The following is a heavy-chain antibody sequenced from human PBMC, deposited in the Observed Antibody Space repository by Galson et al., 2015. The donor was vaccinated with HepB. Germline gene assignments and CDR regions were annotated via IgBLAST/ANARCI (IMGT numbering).Heavy chain of an antibody. CDR3: ARAPGVSDAFDI. J-gene: IGHJ3*02. CDR2: IYSGGST. CDR1: GFNVSSNY. D-gene: IGHD7-27*01. Sequence: SLRLSCAASGFNVSSNYMSWVRQAPGKGLEWVSVIYSGGSTYYADSVKGRFTISRDNSKNTLYLQMNSLRAEDTAVYYCARAPGVSDAFDIWGQGTMVTVSS. V-gene: IGHV3-53*05.